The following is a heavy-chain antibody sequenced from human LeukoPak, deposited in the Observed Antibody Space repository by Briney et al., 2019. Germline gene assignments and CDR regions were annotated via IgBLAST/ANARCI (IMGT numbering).Heavy chain of an antibody. CDR1: GFTFSDYY. V-gene: IGHV3-11*01. CDR2: ISSGDNTI. D-gene: IGHD5-18*01. CDR3: ATVRDTAMGDAFDI. Sequence: GGSQRLSCAASGFTFSDYYMSWSRQAPGKGLEWVSYISSGDNTIYYADSVKGRFTISRDNAKNSLYLQMNSLRAEDTAVYYCATVRDTAMGDAFDIWGQGTMVTVSS. J-gene: IGHJ3*02.